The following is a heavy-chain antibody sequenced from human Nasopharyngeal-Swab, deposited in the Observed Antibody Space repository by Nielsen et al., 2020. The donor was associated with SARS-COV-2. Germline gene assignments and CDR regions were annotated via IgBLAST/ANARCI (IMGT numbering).Heavy chain of an antibody. CDR1: GGSFSGYY. D-gene: IGHD2-2*01. J-gene: IGHJ4*02. CDR2: INHSGST. CDR3: ARATSSTNCINDY. Sequence: SELLSRTSAVYGGSFSGYYWSRIRQLPGKGLEWIGEINHSGSTNYNPSLKSRVTISVDTSKNQFSLKLSSVTAADTAVYYCARATSSTNCINDYWSQGTLVTVSS. V-gene: IGHV4-34*01.